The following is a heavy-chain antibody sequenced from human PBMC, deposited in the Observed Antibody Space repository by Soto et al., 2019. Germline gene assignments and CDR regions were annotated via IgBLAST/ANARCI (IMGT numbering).Heavy chain of an antibody. CDR2: IYYSGST. CDR1: GGSISSYY. D-gene: IGHD1-1*01. Sequence: SDTLSLTCTVSGGSISSYYWSWIRQPPGKGLEWIGYIYYSGSTNYNPSLKSRVTISVDTSKNQFSLKLSSVTAADTAVYYCARYTYSSRTTYYYYYYMDVCGKGTTVT. J-gene: IGHJ6*03. V-gene: IGHV4-59*07. CDR3: ARYTYSSRTTYYYYYYMDV.